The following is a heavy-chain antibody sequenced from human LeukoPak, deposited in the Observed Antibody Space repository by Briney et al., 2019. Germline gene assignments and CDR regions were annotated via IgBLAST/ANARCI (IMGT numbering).Heavy chain of an antibody. D-gene: IGHD3-22*01. Sequence: PSETLSLTCAVSGGSISSGGYYWSWIRQPPGKGLEWVGSFYYSGSTYYNPSLKSRITISADTSKNQFSLRLSSVTAADTAVYYCARHGRPVVITTPFDYWGQGTLVTVSS. V-gene: IGHV4-39*01. CDR2: FYYSGST. CDR1: GGSISSGGYY. CDR3: ARHGRPVVITTPFDY. J-gene: IGHJ4*02.